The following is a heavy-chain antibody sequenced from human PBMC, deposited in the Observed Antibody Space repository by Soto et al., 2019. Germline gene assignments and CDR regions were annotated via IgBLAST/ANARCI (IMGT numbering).Heavy chain of an antibody. J-gene: IGHJ3*01. CDR3: AHTIVAVPTAHDAFDV. CDR1: GFSLSSIGVG. V-gene: IGHV2-5*02. D-gene: IGHD2-2*01. CDR2: LYWDDDK. Sequence: QITLKESGPTLVKPTQTLTLTCTFSGFSLSSIGVGVGWISQPPGKALEWLGILYWDDDKHYSPALKSRISIANDTSKDQVVLTLTSMDPVDTATYYRAHTIVAVPTAHDAFDVWGQGTMVTVSS.